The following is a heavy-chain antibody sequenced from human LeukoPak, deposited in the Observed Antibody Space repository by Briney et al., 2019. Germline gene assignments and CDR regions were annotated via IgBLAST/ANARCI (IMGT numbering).Heavy chain of an antibody. Sequence: GASVKVSCKASGYTFTGYYMHWVRQAPGQGLEWMGWINPNSGGTNYAQKFQGRVTMTRDASISTAYMELSRLRSDDTAVYYCARASRPGSVVGAPRRGSTPSGPARWGQGTLVTVSS. D-gene: IGHD6-6*01. V-gene: IGHV1-2*02. J-gene: IGHJ4*02. CDR3: ARASRPGSVVGAPRRGSTPSGPAR. CDR2: INPNSGGT. CDR1: GYTFTGYY.